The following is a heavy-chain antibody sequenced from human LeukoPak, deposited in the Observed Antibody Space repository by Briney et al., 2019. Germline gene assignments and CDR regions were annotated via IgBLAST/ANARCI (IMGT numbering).Heavy chain of an antibody. CDR1: GFTFSSYW. CDR2: INSDGSST. J-gene: IGHJ4*02. Sequence: GGSLRLSCAASGFTFSSYWMHWVRQVPGRGLVWVSRINSDGSSTTYADSVKGRFTISRDNTKNTLFLQMNSLRDEDTAVYYCARDASFKADYWGQGTLVTVSS. CDR3: ARDASFKADY. V-gene: IGHV3-74*01.